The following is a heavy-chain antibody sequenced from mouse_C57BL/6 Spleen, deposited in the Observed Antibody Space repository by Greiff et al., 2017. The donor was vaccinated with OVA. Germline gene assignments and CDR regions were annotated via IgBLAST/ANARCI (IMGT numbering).Heavy chain of an antibody. CDR3: ARSNWDENYFDY. J-gene: IGHJ2*01. D-gene: IGHD4-1*01. CDR2: IYPRSGNT. CDR1: GYTFTSYG. V-gene: IGHV1-81*01. Sequence: QVQLQQSGAELARPGASVKLSCKASGYTFTSYGISWVKQRTGQGLEWIGEIYPRSGNTYYNEKFKGKATLTADKSSSTAYMELRSLTSEDSAVYVCARSNWDENYFDYWGQGTTLTVSS.